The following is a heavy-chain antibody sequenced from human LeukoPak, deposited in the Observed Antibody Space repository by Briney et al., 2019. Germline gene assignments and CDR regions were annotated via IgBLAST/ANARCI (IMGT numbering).Heavy chain of an antibody. V-gene: IGHV4-39*02. CDR2: IYYTGTT. D-gene: IGHD6-19*01. CDR3: ARFRIAVAGPIDY. Sequence: SETLSLTCTVSGASISSSVWYWGWIRQPPGKGLEWIGNIYYTGTTSFNPSLKSRVSMSLDMSKNIFSLKLTSVTGADTGVYYCARFRIAVAGPIDYWGQGNLVAVSS. CDR1: GASISSSVWY. J-gene: IGHJ4*02.